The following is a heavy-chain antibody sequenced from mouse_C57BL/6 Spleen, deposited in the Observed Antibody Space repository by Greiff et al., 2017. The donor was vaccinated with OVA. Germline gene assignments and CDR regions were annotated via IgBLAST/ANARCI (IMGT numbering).Heavy chain of an antibody. V-gene: IGHV1-50*01. CDR1: GYTFTSYW. CDR2: IDPSDSYT. D-gene: IGHD1-1*01. CDR3: VYGSSYVSAWFAY. Sequence: QVHVKQPGAELVKPGASVKLSCKASGYTFTSYWMQWVKQRPGQGLEWIGEIDPSDSYTNYNQKFKGKATLTVDTSSSTAYLQLSILTSEDSAVYYCVYGSSYVSAWFAYWGQGTLVTVSA. J-gene: IGHJ3*01.